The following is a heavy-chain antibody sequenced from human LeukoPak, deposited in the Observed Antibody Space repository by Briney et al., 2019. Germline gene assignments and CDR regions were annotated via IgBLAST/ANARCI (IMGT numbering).Heavy chain of an antibody. Sequence: ASVKVSCKASGYTFTGHYIHWVRQAPGQGLEWMGWINPNSGGTNYAQKFQGRVTMTRDTSVSTAYMELNSLRSDDTAAYYCARGTGSSWFDSWGQGTLVTVSS. CDR1: GYTFTGHY. J-gene: IGHJ5*01. D-gene: IGHD6-13*01. V-gene: IGHV1-2*02. CDR2: INPNSGGT. CDR3: ARGTGSSWFDS.